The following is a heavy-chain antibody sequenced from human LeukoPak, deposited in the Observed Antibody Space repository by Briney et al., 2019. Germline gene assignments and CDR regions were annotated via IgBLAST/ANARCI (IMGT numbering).Heavy chain of an antibody. CDR3: AKDYYGSSGYYWVDY. D-gene: IGHD3-22*01. Sequence: SETLSLTCTVSDYSISSGSYWGWIRQPPGKGLEWIGSIYHSGSTYYNPSLKSRLTISVDTSKNQFSLKLSSVTAADTAVYYCAKDYYGSSGYYWVDYWGQGTLVTVSS. J-gene: IGHJ4*02. V-gene: IGHV4-38-2*02. CDR2: IYHSGST. CDR1: DYSISSGSY.